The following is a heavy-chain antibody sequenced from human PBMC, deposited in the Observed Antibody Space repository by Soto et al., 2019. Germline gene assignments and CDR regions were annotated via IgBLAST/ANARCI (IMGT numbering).Heavy chain of an antibody. CDR2: IIPILGIA. J-gene: IGHJ4*02. V-gene: IGHV1-69*04. CDR1: GGTFSSYT. D-gene: IGHD2-2*01. CDR3: ARDFDCSSTSCYDY. Sequence: SVKVSCKASGGTFSSYTISWVRQAPGQGLEWMGRIIPILGIANYAQKFQGRVTITADKSTSTAYMELSSLRSEDTAVYYCARDFDCSSTSCYDYWGQGTLVTVSS.